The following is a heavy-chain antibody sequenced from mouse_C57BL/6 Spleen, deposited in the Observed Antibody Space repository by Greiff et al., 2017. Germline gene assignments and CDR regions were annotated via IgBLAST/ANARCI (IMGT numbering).Heavy chain of an antibody. V-gene: IGHV14-2*01. Sequence: AQLKQSGAELVKPGASVKLSCTASGFNIKDYYMHWVKQRTEQGLEWIGRIDPEDGETKYAPKFQGKATITADTSSNTAYLQLSSLTSKDSAVYYCDRCYDYDEEALFAYWGQGTLVTVYA. J-gene: IGHJ3*01. CDR3: DRCYDYDEEALFAY. D-gene: IGHD2-4*01. CDR1: GFNIKDYY. CDR2: IDPEDGET.